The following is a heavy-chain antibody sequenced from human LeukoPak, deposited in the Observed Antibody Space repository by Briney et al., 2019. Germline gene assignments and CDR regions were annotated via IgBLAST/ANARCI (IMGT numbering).Heavy chain of an antibody. Sequence: GGSLKISCKGSGYTFTNYWIGWVRPMPGKGLEGMGIIYPGGSDTRYSPSFQGQVTISADKSISTAYLQWNSLKASDTAMYYCARPLHDYSKYWFDPWGQGTLVTVSS. CDR1: GYTFTNYW. D-gene: IGHD4-11*01. V-gene: IGHV5-51*01. J-gene: IGHJ5*02. CDR3: ARPLHDYSKYWFDP. CDR2: IYPGGSDT.